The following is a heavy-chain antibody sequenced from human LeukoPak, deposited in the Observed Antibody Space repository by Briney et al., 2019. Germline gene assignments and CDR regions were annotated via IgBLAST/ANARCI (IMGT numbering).Heavy chain of an antibody. Sequence: NPGGSLRLSCAASGFTFSDYYMTWIRQAPGKGLEWVSCMSYNGNSIYYADSVKGRFTISRDNAKNSLYLQMNSLRADDTAVYFCARVPQFYSPLDYWGQGTLVTVSS. J-gene: IGHJ4*02. CDR2: MSYNGNSI. D-gene: IGHD2/OR15-2a*01. CDR1: GFTFSDYY. CDR3: ARVPQFYSPLDY. V-gene: IGHV3-11*01.